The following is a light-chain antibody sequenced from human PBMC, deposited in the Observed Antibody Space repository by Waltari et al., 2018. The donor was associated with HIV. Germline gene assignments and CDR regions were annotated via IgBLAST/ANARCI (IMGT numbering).Light chain of an antibody. CDR1: QDIDNF. V-gene: IGKV1-27*01. J-gene: IGKJ2*02. Sequence: DIQMTQSPTSLSASVGERVTITCRASQDIDNFLAWYQHKPGEAPTLLIYSTSNLQSGVSDRFSGSGSGTQSSITITSLQADDAAIYYCQQFDTDPRTFGGGTKVEV. CDR2: STS. CDR3: QQFDTDPRT.